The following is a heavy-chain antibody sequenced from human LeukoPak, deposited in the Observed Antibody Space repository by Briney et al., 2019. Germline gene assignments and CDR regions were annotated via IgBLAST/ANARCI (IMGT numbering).Heavy chain of an antibody. Sequence: GESLKISCAASRITFEDAWMTWVRQAPGKGLEWIGRIKSKTHGGTIDYAAPVKGRFTTSRDDSKNMVYLRMNSLISEDTAVYYCTTAGFDWGQGTLVTVSS. J-gene: IGHJ4*02. CDR1: RITFEDAW. CDR2: IKSKTHGGTI. V-gene: IGHV3-15*01. CDR3: TTAGFD.